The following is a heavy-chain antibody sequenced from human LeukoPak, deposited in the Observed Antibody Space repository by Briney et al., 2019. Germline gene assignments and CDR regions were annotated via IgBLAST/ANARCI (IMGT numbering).Heavy chain of an antibody. D-gene: IGHD3-10*01. V-gene: IGHV4-30-4*01. CDR2: IYYSGST. J-gene: IGHJ4*02. CDR3: ARGGSGFGVPEDY. CDR1: GGSISSGDYY. Sequence: SQTLSLTCTVSGGSISSGDYYWSWIRQPPGKGLEWIGYIYYSGSTYYNPSLKSRVTISVDTSKNQFSLKLSSVTAADTAVYCCARGGSGFGVPEDYWGQGTLVTVSS.